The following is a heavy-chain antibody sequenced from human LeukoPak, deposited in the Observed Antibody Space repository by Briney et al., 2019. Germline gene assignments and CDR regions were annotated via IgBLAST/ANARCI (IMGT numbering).Heavy chain of an antibody. CDR2: ISSSSSYI. CDR1: GFTFSSYS. J-gene: IGHJ5*02. V-gene: IGHV3-21*01. Sequence: GGSLRLSCAASGFTFSSYSMNWVRQAPGKGLEWVSSISSSSSYIYYADSVKGRFTISRDNAKNSLYLQMNSLRAEDTAVYYCARGDTIVGGNWFDPWAREPWSPSPQ. D-gene: IGHD3-22*01. CDR3: ARGDTIVGGNWFDP.